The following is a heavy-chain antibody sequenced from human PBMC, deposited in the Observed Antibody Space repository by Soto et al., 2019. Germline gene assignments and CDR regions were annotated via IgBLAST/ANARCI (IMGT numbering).Heavy chain of an antibody. V-gene: IGHV3-64D*06. Sequence: GGSLRLSCSASGFIFSESTIYWVRQVPGKGLEAISAVSTSGRSAYYADSVKDRFTISRDNSKNTLFLQMGSLRPEDTAIYYCVKQAHGLDGVAFDYWGQGTQVTVSS. CDR3: VKQAHGLDGVAFDY. CDR2: VSTSGRSA. D-gene: IGHD2-15*01. CDR1: GFIFSEST. J-gene: IGHJ4*02.